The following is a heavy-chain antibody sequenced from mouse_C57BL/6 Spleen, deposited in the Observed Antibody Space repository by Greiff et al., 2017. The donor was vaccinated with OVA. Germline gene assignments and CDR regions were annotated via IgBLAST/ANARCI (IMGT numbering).Heavy chain of an antibody. CDR2: ISSGSSTI. D-gene: IGHD2-10*02. CDR1: GFTFSDYG. V-gene: IGHV5-17*01. J-gene: IGHJ3*01. Sequence: EVKVVESGGGLVKPGGSLKLSCAASGFTFSDYGMHWVRQAPEKGLEWVAYISSGSSTIYYADTVKGRFTISRDNAKNTLFLQMTSLRSEDTAMYYCARDSMVAYWGQGTLVTVSA. CDR3: ARDSMVAY.